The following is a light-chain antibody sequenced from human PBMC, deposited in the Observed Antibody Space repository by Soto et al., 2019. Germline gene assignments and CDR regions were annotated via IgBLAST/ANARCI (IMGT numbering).Light chain of an antibody. J-gene: IGLJ2*01. V-gene: IGLV1-44*01. CDR1: SSSIGSNT. Sequence: QSVLTQPPSASGTPGQRITISCSGSSSSIGSNTVNWYQQLPGTAPKLLIYSNNQRPSGVPDRFSGSKSGTSGSLAISGLQSEDEGDYYCAAWDDSLNGLVFGGGTKLTVL. CDR3: AAWDDSLNGLV. CDR2: SNN.